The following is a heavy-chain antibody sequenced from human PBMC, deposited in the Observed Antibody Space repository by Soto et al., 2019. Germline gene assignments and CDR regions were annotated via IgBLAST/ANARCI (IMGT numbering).Heavy chain of an antibody. CDR3: TTARGDGRFDS. CDR2: IIPMLETT. Sequence: QVQVVQSGPEVKKSGSSMKVSCKASGGTFSGYAINWVRQAPGQGLEWMGGIIPMLETTTYAQNFQGRITIAADDLPTTLYMELSSLTPDPTAVSYGTTARGDGRFDSWGEGPLLTVSS. V-gene: IGHV1-69*12. J-gene: IGHJ4*02. CDR1: GGTFSGYA.